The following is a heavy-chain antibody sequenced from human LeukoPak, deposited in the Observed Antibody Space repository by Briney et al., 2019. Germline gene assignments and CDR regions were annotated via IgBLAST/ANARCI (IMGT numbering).Heavy chain of an antibody. CDR2: ISWNSGSI. CDR3: ARQGGGYSSSWYVEHYYYMDV. J-gene: IGHJ6*03. D-gene: IGHD6-13*01. V-gene: IGHV3-9*01. Sequence: GGSLRLSCAASGFTFSSYAMHWVRQAPGKGLEWVSGISWNSGSIGYADSVKGRFTISRDNAKNSLYLQMNSLRAEDTAVYYCARQGGGYSSSWYVEHYYYMDVWGKGTTVTVSS. CDR1: GFTFSSYA.